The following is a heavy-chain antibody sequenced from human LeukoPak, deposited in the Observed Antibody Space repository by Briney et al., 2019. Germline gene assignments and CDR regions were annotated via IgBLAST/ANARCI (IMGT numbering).Heavy chain of an antibody. D-gene: IGHD2-2*01. CDR3: ARDRTHCSGTSCPSHYFDY. CDR1: GYTFTSYA. CDR2: INTNTGNP. J-gene: IGHJ4*02. Sequence: GASVKVSCKASGYTFTSYAMNWVRQAPGQGLEWMGWINTNTGNPTYAQGFTGRFVFSLDTSVSTAYLQISSLKAEDTAVYYCARDRTHCSGTSCPSHYFDYWGQGTLVTVSS. V-gene: IGHV7-4-1*02.